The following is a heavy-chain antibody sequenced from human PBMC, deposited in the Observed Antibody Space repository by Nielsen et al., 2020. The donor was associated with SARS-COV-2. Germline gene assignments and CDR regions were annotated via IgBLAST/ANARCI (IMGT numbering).Heavy chain of an antibody. CDR3: AADYYGEGGLYYFDY. Sequence: ASVKVSCKASGGTFSSYAISWVRQAPGQGLEWMGIINPSGGSTSYAQKFQGRVTMTRDTSTSTVYMELSSLRSEDTAVYYCAADYYGEGGLYYFDYWGQGTLVTVSS. D-gene: IGHD4-17*01. J-gene: IGHJ4*02. CDR1: GGTFSSYA. V-gene: IGHV1-46*01. CDR2: INPSGGST.